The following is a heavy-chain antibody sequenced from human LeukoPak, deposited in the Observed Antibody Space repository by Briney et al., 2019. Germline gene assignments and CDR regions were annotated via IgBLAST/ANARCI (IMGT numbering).Heavy chain of an antibody. CDR3: ARGQLRLSN. V-gene: IGHV4-34*01. J-gene: IGHJ4*02. CDR1: GGSFSGYY. Sequence: SETLSLTCAVYGGSFSGYYWSWIRQPPGKGLEWIGEINHSGSTNYNPSLKSRVTISVDTSKNQFSLKLDSVTAADTAVYYCARGQLRLSNWGQGSLVIVSS. D-gene: IGHD6-25*01. CDR2: INHSGST.